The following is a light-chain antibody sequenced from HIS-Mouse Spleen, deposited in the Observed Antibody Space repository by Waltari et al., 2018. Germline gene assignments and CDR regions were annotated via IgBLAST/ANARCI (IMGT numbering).Light chain of an antibody. Sequence: SYELTQPPSVSVSPGQTARITCSGDAFTQKYAYWYQQKSGQAPVLVIYEDSKRPPGIPERFSGSSSGTMATLTISGAQVEDEADYYCYSTDSSGNHRVFGGGTKLTVL. V-gene: IGLV3-10*01. CDR1: AFTQKY. CDR3: YSTDSSGNHRV. J-gene: IGLJ2*01. CDR2: EDS.